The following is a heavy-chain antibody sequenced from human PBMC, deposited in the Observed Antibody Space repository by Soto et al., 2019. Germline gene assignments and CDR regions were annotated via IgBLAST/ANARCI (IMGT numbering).Heavy chain of an antibody. J-gene: IGHJ2*01. CDR2: IYYSGST. Sequence: QVQLQESGPGLVKPSQTLSLTCTVSGGSISSGDYYWSWIRQPPGKGLEWIGYIYYSGSTYYNPSLKSRVTISVDTSKNQFSLKLSSVTAADTAVYYCARVPTTVTTWSYWYFDLWGRGTLVTVSS. CDR3: ARVPTTVTTWSYWYFDL. CDR1: GGSISSGDYY. D-gene: IGHD4-4*01. V-gene: IGHV4-30-4*01.